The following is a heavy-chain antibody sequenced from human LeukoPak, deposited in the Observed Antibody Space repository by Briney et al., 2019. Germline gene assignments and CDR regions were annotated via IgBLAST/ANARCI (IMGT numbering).Heavy chain of an antibody. CDR1: GGSISSYF. Sequence: PSETLPLTCTVSGGSISSYFWSWIRQPAGKRLEWLGHIYTSGSTNYNRSLKSRVTMSVDTSKNQFSLKLSSVTAADTAVYYCARAIVATPDGDAFDFWGQGTMVTVSS. J-gene: IGHJ3*01. CDR3: ARAIVATPDGDAFDF. V-gene: IGHV4-4*07. CDR2: IYTSGST. D-gene: IGHD5-12*01.